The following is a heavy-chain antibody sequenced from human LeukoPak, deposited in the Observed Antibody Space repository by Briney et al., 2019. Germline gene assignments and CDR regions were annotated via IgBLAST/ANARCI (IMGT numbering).Heavy chain of an antibody. CDR3: ARDSLVDNAKIKKFYYYPLDV. CDR2: ISSSSSTI. D-gene: IGHD3-16*01. J-gene: IGHJ6*03. V-gene: IGHV3-48*04. CDR1: GFTFSSYT. Sequence: GGSLRLSCAASGFTFSSYTLNWVRQAPGKGLEWLAFISSSSSTINYADSVKGRFTISRDNANNSLYLQMNSLRAEDTAGYHRARDSLVDNAKIKKFYYYPLDVWGKGTTVTVSS.